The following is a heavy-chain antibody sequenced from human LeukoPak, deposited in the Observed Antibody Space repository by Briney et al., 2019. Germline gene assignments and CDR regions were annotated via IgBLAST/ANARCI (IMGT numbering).Heavy chain of an antibody. V-gene: IGHV1-69*02. CDR2: IIPILGIA. CDR3: AGELLSDQYYYYYHYMDV. Sequence: ASVKVSCKASGGTFSSYTISWVRQAPGQGLEWMGRIIPILGIANYAQKFQGRVTITADKSTSTAYMELSSLRSEDTAVYYCAGELLSDQYYYYYHYMDVWGKGTTVTVSS. D-gene: IGHD2-2*01. CDR1: GGTFSSYT. J-gene: IGHJ6*03.